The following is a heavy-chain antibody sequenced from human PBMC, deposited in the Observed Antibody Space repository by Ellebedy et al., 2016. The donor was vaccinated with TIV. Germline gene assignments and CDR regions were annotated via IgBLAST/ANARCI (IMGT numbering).Heavy chain of an antibody. CDR1: GYTFTGYH. V-gene: IGHV1-2*02. Sequence: AASVKVSCKPSGYTFTGYHIHWVRQAPGQGLEWMGWINPNNGVTSYAQKFQGRVTMTRDTSISTAYMELSRLRSDDTAVYYCAIDRASGYTFGVWFDVWGQGTLVTVSS. J-gene: IGHJ5*02. CDR3: AIDRASGYTFGVWFDV. CDR2: INPNNGVT. D-gene: IGHD5-18*01.